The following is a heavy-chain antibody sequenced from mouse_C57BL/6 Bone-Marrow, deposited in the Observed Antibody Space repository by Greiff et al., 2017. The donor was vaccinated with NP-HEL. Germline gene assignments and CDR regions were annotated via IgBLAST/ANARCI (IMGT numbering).Heavy chain of an antibody. J-gene: IGHJ1*03. CDR3: ARGYYGDWYFDV. CDR1: GYAFSSSW. CDR2: IYPGDGDT. Sequence: VMLVESGPELVKPGASVKISCKASGYAFSSSWMNWVKQRPGKGLEWIGRIYPGDGDTNYNGKFKGKATLTADKSSSTAYMQLSSLTSEDSAVYFCARGYYGDWYFDVWGTGTTVTVSS. D-gene: IGHD1-1*01. V-gene: IGHV1-82*01.